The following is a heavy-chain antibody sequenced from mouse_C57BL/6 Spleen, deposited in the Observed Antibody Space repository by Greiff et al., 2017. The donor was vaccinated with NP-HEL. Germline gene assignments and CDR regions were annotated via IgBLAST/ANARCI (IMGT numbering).Heavy chain of an antibody. CDR3: ARRDYSLDY. D-gene: IGHD2-12*01. CDR1: GYTFTSSW. J-gene: IGHJ2*01. CDR2: IDPSDSYT. Sequence: VQLQQPGAELVMPGASVKLSCKASGYTFTSSWMHWVKQRPGQGLEWIGEIDPSDSYTNYNQKFKGKSTLTVDKSSSTAYMQLSSLTSEDSAVYYCARRDYSLDYWGQGTTLTVSS. V-gene: IGHV1-69*01.